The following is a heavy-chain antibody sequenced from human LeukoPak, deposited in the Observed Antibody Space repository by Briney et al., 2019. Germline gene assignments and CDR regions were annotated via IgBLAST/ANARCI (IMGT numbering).Heavy chain of an antibody. J-gene: IGHJ5*02. CDR1: GGSMNSNNYY. Sequence: SETLSLTCIVSGGSMNSNNYYWGWVRQPPGRGLEWIGSTYHSGNTYYNPSLESRVTVSVDTSKNQFSLRLASVTAADTAVYHCARLGWLYGSGSMNWFDPWGQGTLVTVSS. CDR3: ARLGWLYGSGSMNWFDP. CDR2: TYHSGNT. V-gene: IGHV4-39*01. D-gene: IGHD3-10*01.